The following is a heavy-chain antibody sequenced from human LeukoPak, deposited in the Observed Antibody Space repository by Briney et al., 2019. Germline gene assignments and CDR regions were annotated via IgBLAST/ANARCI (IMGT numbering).Heavy chain of an antibody. CDR2: INSSGSST. J-gene: IGHJ6*02. V-gene: IGHV3-74*01. CDR1: GFTFSSYG. Sequence: LSGGSLKLSCAASGFTFSSYGMHWVRQAPGKGLVWVSCINSSGSSTYYADSVKGRFTISRDNAKNSLYLQMNSLRAEDTAVYYCGRDTYSSSPNYYYHGMDVWGQGTTVTVSS. CDR3: GRDTYSSSPNYYYHGMDV. D-gene: IGHD6-6*01.